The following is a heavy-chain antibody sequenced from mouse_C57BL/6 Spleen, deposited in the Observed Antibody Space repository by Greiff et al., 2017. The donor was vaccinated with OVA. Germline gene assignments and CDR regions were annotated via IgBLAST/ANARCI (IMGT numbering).Heavy chain of an antibody. CDR3: AREIMVTTGYYAMDY. CDR2: IYPGSGST. J-gene: IGHJ4*01. CDR1: GYTFTSYW. V-gene: IGHV1-55*01. Sequence: QVQLQQPGAELVKPGASVKMSCKASGYTFTSYWITWVKQRPGQGLEWIGDIYPGSGSTNYNEKFKSKATPTVDTSSSTAYMQLSSLTSEDSAVYYCAREIMVTTGYYAMDYWGQGTSVTVSS. D-gene: IGHD2-2*01.